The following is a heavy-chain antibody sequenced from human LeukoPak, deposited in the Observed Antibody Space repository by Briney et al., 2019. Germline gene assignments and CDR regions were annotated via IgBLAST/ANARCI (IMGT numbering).Heavy chain of an antibody. CDR2: ISASGGST. D-gene: IGHD3-10*01. V-gene: IGHV3-23*01. CDR1: GFTISSYA. Sequence: GGSLRLSCAASGFTISSYAMSWVRQAPGKGLEWVSAISASGGSTYYADSVKGRFTISRDNSKNTLDLQMNSLRVEDTAVYYCAKTAGADGYWGQGTLVTVSS. CDR3: AKTAGADGY. J-gene: IGHJ4*02.